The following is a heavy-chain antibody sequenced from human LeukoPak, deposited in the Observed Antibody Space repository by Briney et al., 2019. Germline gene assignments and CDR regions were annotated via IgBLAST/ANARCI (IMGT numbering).Heavy chain of an antibody. CDR1: GFTFSSYG. V-gene: IGHV3-30*18. J-gene: IGHJ4*02. CDR2: ISFDGANT. D-gene: IGHD1-26*01. Sequence: GGSLRLSCETSGFTFSSYGMHWVRQAPGKGLQWVAVISFDGANTVYLDSVKGRFTISRDNSMNTLYLQMNSLTSEDTATYYCAKEKGWELLRSYIDFWGQGTLVTVYS. CDR3: AKEKGWELLRSYIDF.